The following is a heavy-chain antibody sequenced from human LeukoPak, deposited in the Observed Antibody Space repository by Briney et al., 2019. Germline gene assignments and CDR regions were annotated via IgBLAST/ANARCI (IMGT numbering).Heavy chain of an antibody. CDR1: GFTFDDYA. CDR2: ISWNSGSI. CDR3: ATRGGDYCSGGSCYGALNY. Sequence: GGSLRLSCAASGFTFDDYAMHWVRQAPGKGLEWVSGISWNSGSIGYADSVTGRFTISRDNAKNSLYLQMNSLRAEDTAFYYCATRGGDYCSGGSCYGALNYWGQGTLVTVSS. V-gene: IGHV3-9*01. D-gene: IGHD2-15*01. J-gene: IGHJ4*02.